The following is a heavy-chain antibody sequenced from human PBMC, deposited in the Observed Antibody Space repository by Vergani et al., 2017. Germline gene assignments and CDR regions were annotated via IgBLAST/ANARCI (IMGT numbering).Heavy chain of an antibody. D-gene: IGHD2-2*01. J-gene: IGHJ4*02. CDR2: IDPSDSYT. CDR1: GYSFTSYW. Sequence: EVQLVQSGAEVKKPGESLRISCKGSGYSFTSYWISWVRQMPGKGLEWMGRIDPSDSYTNYSPSFQGHVTISADKSISTAYLQWSSLKASDTAMYYCARQRIVVVPAANTHLAAEYDYWGQGTLVTVSS. V-gene: IGHV5-10-1*01. CDR3: ARQRIVVVPAANTHLAAEYDY.